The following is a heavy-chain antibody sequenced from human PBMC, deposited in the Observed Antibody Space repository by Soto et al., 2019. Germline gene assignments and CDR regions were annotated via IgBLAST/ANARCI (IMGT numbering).Heavy chain of an antibody. CDR2: IYYSGST. V-gene: IGHV4-59*08. J-gene: IGHJ4*02. D-gene: IGHD6-6*01. CDR3: ARLYAPSIAAPFDY. Sequence: SETLSLTCTVSGGSISSYYWSWIRQPPGKGLEWIGYIYYSGSTNYNPSLKSRVTISVDTSKNQFSLKLSSVTAADTAVYYCARLYAPSIAAPFDYWGQGTLVTVSS. CDR1: GGSISSYY.